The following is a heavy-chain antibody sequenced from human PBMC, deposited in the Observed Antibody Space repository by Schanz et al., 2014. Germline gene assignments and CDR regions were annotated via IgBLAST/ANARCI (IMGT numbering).Heavy chain of an antibody. V-gene: IGHV3-66*01. CDR3: AKYRGYYRVSGSYRELEY. J-gene: IGHJ4*02. D-gene: IGHD3-10*01. CDR2: IYIGGNK. CDR1: GFSVGNKY. Sequence: EVQLVESGGGLVQPGGSLRLSCAASGFSVGNKYMNWVRQAPGKGLEWVSFIYIGGNKYYADSVKGRFTISRDNSKNTVYLQMNSLRPEDTAVYYCAKYRGYYRVSGSYRELEYWGQGTLVTVSS.